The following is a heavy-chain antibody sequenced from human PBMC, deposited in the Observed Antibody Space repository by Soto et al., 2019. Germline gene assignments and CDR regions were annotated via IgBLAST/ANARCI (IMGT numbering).Heavy chain of an antibody. V-gene: IGHV4-31*03. Sequence: SETLSLTCTISGGSITSADYYWTWIRQFPGKGLEWIAYIYSSGTTHYNPSLKSRATISLDTSNSQFSLEVKSATAADTAVYYCARMGLHLGELSRNWFDPWGQGSLVTVSS. CDR3: ARMGLHLGELSRNWFDP. CDR1: GGSITSADYY. J-gene: IGHJ5*02. CDR2: IYSSGTT. D-gene: IGHD3-16*02.